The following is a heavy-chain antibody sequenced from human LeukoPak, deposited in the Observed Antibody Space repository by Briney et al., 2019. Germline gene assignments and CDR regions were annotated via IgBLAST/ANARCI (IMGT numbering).Heavy chain of an antibody. J-gene: IGHJ6*04. CDR1: GGSISSSSYY. CDR3: AELGITMIGGV. CDR2: ISNNGRSI. D-gene: IGHD3-10*02. Sequence: LSLTCTVSGGSISSSSYYWGWIRQAPGKGLEWISYISNNGRSIYYADSVKGRFTISRDNAKNSLYLQMNSLRAEDTAVYYCAELGITMIGGVWGKGTTVTISS. V-gene: IGHV3-11*04.